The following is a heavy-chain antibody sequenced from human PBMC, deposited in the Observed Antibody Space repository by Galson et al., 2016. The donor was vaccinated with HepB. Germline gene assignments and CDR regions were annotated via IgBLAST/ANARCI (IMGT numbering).Heavy chain of an antibody. CDR3: VAEYHDSAGYHGFQY. CDR1: GLTFSSYG. Sequence: LRLSCAASGLTFSSYGMHWVRQAPGKGLEWMASLSYGGINQSYADSAKGRFTISRDISKNTLYLQINTLSAEDTAIYYCVAEYHDSAGYHGFQYWGQGTLVTVSS. D-gene: IGHD3-22*01. CDR2: LSYGGINQ. V-gene: IGHV3-30*03. J-gene: IGHJ4*02.